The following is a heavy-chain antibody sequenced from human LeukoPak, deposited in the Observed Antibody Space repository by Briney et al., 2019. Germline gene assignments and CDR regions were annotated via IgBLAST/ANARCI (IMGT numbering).Heavy chain of an antibody. D-gene: IGHD4-11*01. CDR1: GGSISSGGYY. Sequence: SETLSLTCTVSGGSISSGGYYWSWIRQPPGKGLEWIGYIYYSGSTNYNPSLKSRVTISVDTSKNQFSLKLSSVTAADTAVYYCARGAPTVVDYWGQGTLVTVSS. CDR3: ARGAPTVVDY. V-gene: IGHV4-61*08. J-gene: IGHJ4*02. CDR2: IYYSGST.